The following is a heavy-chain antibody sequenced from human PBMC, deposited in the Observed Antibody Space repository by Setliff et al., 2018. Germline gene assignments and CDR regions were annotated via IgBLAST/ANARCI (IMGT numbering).Heavy chain of an antibody. D-gene: IGHD3-3*01. CDR1: GGSISGGDYY. J-gene: IGHJ4*02. V-gene: IGHV4-30-4*08. CDR3: ARTYGYYLPEPSYYFDY. Sequence: SETLSLTCTVSGGSISGGDYYWSWIRQPPGKGLEWIGYIYYSGSTYYNPSLKSRVTISVDTSKNQFSLKLSSVTAADTAVFYCARTYGYYLPEPSYYFDYWGQGTLVTVSS. CDR2: IYYSGST.